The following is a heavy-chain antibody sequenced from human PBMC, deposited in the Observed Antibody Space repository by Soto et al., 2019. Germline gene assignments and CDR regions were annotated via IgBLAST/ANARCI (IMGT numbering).Heavy chain of an antibody. CDR1: GFTFSSYS. D-gene: IGHD1-7*01. V-gene: IGHV3-21*01. CDR2: INSSRRYI. Sequence: GGSLRLSCAAFGFTFSSYSMDWGRQAPREGLEWVSSINSSRRYIYCAGSVKGRFTLSRDNAKDSLDSQRNSLRAGGTAGDYYAREDSWNYDVSYFDYRGQGTLVTGPS. CDR3: AREDSWNYDVSYFDY. J-gene: IGHJ4*01.